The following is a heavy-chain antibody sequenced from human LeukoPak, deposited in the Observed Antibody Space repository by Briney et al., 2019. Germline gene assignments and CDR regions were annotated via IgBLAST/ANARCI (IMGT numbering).Heavy chain of an antibody. CDR1: GYTFTSYG. J-gene: IGHJ3*02. CDR3: ARAGLLGAAMTAFDI. CDR2: ISAYNGNT. V-gene: IGHV1-18*01. D-gene: IGHD2-2*01. Sequence: ASVKVSCKASGYTFTSYGISWVRQAPRQGLEWMGWISAYNGNTNYAQKLQGRVTITADKSTSTAYMELSSLRSEDTAVYYCARAGLLGAAMTAFDIWGQGTMVTVSS.